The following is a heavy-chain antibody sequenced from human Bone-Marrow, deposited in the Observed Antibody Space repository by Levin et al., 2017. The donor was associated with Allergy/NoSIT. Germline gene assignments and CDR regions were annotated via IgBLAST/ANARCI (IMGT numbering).Heavy chain of an antibody. D-gene: IGHD6-13*01. CDR3: ARELSSCVGVRSDY. CDR1: GFTFSSYG. Sequence: GESLKISCAASGFTFSSYGMHWVRQAPGKGLEGGAVIWYDGSNKYYADSVKGRFTISRDNSKNTLYLQMNSLRAEETAGDYCARELSSCVGVRSDYWGEGPLVTVSS. V-gene: IGHV3-33*01. CDR2: IWYDGSNK. J-gene: IGHJ4*02.